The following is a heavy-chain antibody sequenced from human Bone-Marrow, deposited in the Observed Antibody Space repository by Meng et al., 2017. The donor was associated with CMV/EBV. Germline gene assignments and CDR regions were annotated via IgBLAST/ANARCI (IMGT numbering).Heavy chain of an antibody. J-gene: IGHJ6*02. D-gene: IGHD1-1*01. CDR3: AREPRYEGYYYYGMDV. V-gene: IGHV3-11*01. CDR2: ISSSGSTI. CDR1: GFTFSDYY. Sequence: GGSLRLSCAASGFTFSDYYMSWIRQAPGKGLEWVSYISSSGSTIYYADSVKGRFTISRDNAKNSLYLQMNSLRAEDTAVYYCAREPRYEGYYYYGMDVWGQGTTVTVSS.